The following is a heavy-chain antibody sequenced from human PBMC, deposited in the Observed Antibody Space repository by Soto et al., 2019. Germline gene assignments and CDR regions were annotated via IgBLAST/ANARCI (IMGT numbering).Heavy chain of an antibody. CDR1: GFTFSSYS. CDR2: ISSSSSYI. D-gene: IGHD3-22*01. Sequence: PGGSLRLSCAASGFTFSSYSMNWVRQAPGKGLEWVSSISSSSSYIYYADSVKGRFTISRDNAKNSLYLQMNSLRAEDTAVYYCARDRNYYDSSGYYGDWGQGTLVTVSS. CDR3: ARDRNYYDSSGYYGD. J-gene: IGHJ4*02. V-gene: IGHV3-21*01.